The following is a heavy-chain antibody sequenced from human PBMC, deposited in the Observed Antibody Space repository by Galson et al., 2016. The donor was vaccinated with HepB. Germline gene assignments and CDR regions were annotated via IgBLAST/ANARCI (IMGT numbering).Heavy chain of an antibody. CDR1: GFTVSSNT. J-gene: IGHJ3*02. Sequence: SLRLSCAASGFTVSSNTMGWVRQAPGKGLEWVSAIYTSGSTHYADSVKGRFTISRDNSNNTLYLQMNSLRAEDTAVYYCARWGLRCDAFDIWGQGTMVTVSS. V-gene: IGHV3-53*01. D-gene: IGHD4-17*01. CDR2: IYTSGST. CDR3: ARWGLRCDAFDI.